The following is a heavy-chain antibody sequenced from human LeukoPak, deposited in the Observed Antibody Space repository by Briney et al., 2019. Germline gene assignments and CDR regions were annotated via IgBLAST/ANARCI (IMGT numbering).Heavy chain of an antibody. CDR1: GGSFSGYY. D-gene: IGHD7-27*01. CDR3: AREAARLNWGLYYYYMDV. J-gene: IGHJ6*03. V-gene: IGHV4-30-4*08. Sequence: SETLSLTCAVYGGSFSGYYWSWIRQPPGKGLEWIGYIYYSGSTYYNPSLKSRVTISVDTSKNQFSLKLSSVTAADTAVYYCAREAARLNWGLYYYYMDVWGKGTTVTVSS. CDR2: IYYSGST.